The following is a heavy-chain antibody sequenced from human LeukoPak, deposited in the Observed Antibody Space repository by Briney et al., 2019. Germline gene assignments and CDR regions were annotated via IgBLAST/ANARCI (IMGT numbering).Heavy chain of an antibody. V-gene: IGHV3-23*01. CDR3: ARDRYSSGWYYYYYGMDV. CDR1: GFTFSSYA. D-gene: IGHD6-19*01. Sequence: GGSLRLSCAASGFTFSSYALIWVRQPSGRGLEWVSAIGSSGGTTYYAASVKGRFTISRDNSKNTLYLQMNSLRAEDTAVYYCARDRYSSGWYYYYYGMDVWGQGTTVTVSS. CDR2: IGSSGGTT. J-gene: IGHJ6*02.